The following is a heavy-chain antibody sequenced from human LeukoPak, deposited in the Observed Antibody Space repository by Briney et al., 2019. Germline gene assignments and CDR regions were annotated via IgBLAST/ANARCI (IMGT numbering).Heavy chain of an antibody. V-gene: IGHV1-2*02. Sequence: GASVKVSCKTSGYTFTSYAMNWVRQAPGQGLEWMGWINPNSGGTNYAQKFQGRVTMTRDTSISTAYMELSRLRSDDTAVYYCARCGGTMVRGVIITCWFDPWGQGTLVTVSS. CDR2: INPNSGGT. J-gene: IGHJ5*02. CDR1: GYTFTSYA. D-gene: IGHD3-10*01. CDR3: ARCGGTMVRGVIITCWFDP.